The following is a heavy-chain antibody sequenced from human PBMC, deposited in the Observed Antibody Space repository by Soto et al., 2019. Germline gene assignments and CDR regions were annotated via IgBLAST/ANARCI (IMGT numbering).Heavy chain of an antibody. CDR2: THVSGDT. CDR3: ARSPFYGSTSHFDY. D-gene: IGHD3-10*01. Sequence: QLQLQESGSGLVKPSQTLSLNCAVSGVSISDGGYSWSWIRQPPGKGLEWIGYTHVSGDTYYNPSLTVRVTLSVDRSRNQFSLNLRSMTAADTAVYYCARSPFYGSTSHFDYWGQGTLVSVSS. J-gene: IGHJ4*02. CDR1: GVSISDGGYS. V-gene: IGHV4-30-2*01.